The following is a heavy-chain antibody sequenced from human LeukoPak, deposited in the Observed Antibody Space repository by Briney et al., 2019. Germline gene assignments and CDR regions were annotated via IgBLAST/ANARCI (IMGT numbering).Heavy chain of an antibody. CDR1: GLTFSNTY. CDR3: ARTFVSGDGYKVGYFDY. D-gene: IGHD5-24*01. CDR2: IYPNGNI. J-gene: IGHJ4*02. Sequence: GGSLRLSCAVSGLTFSNTYMSWVRQAAGKGLEWVSLIYPNGNIYYADSVKGRFTISRDNSKNTLFLQMNSLRAEDTAIYYCARTFVSGDGYKVGYFDYWGQGTLVTVSS. V-gene: IGHV3-53*01.